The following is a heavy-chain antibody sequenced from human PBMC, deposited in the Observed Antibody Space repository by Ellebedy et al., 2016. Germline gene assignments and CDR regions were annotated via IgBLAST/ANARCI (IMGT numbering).Heavy chain of an antibody. CDR2: IDSDGASS. J-gene: IGHJ6*02. D-gene: IGHD2/OR15-2a*01. CDR1: GLTFSKYF. Sequence: GESLKISCAASGLTFSKYFMHWVRQTPGKGLEWVAVIDSDGASSNYADSVQGRFTISRDNARKTVSLLMNSLRVEDTGLYYCASFSYYFGVDLWGQGTTVTVS. V-gene: IGHV3-74*01. CDR3: ASFSYYFGVDL.